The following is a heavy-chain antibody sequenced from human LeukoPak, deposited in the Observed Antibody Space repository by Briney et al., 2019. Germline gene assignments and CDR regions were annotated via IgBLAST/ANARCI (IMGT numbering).Heavy chain of an antibody. CDR2: IYPGDSDT. Sequence: GESLKISCKGSGYSFTSYWIGWVRQMPGKGLEWMGIIYPGDSDTRYSPSFQGQVTISADKSISTAYLQWSSLKASDTAMYYCARLYYDFWSGYLRESAFDIWGQGTMVTVSS. V-gene: IGHV5-51*01. D-gene: IGHD3-3*01. CDR3: ARLYYDFWSGYLRESAFDI. J-gene: IGHJ3*02. CDR1: GYSFTSYW.